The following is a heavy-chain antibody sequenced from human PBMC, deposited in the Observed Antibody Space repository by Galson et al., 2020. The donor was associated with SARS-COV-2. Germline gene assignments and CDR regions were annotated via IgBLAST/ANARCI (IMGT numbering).Heavy chain of an antibody. D-gene: IGHD6-13*01. J-gene: IGHJ3*01. V-gene: IGHV3-48*03. CDR1: GFTFSNYE. CDR3: ASPYLAAATFFGAFDL. CDR2: ISDTGTNI. Sequence: GESLKISCAASGFTFSNYEMNWVRQAPGKGLEWISYISDTGTNIYYADSVKGRFTISRDDAENSLYLQMTSLRAEDTAVYYCASPYLAAATFFGAFDLWGQVTMVTVSS.